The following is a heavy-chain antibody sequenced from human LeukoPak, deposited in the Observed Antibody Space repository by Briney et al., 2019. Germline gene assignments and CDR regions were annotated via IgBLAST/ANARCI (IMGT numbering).Heavy chain of an antibody. D-gene: IGHD3-22*01. CDR3: AKDISSNYYDSSGYYYDYYYYYGMDV. Sequence: GGSLRLSCAASGFTFDDYAMHWVRQAPGKGLEWVSGISWNSGSIGYADSVKGRFTISRDNAKNSLYLQMNSLRAEDTALYYCAKDISSNYYDSSGYYYDYYYYYGMDVWGQGTTVTVSS. V-gene: IGHV3-9*01. CDR1: GFTFDDYA. J-gene: IGHJ6*02. CDR2: ISWNSGSI.